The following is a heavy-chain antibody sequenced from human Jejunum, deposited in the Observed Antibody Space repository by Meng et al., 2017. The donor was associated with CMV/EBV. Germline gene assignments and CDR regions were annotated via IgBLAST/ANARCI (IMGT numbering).Heavy chain of an antibody. CDR2: INADGTTS. D-gene: IGHD2-2*01. V-gene: IGHV3-74*01. Sequence: SGFAFSGDWMHWVRQAPGKGLMLVSRINADGTTSGYADSVKGRFTISRDNANNMLYLQLDSLRAEDTAVYYCVTNLYCSTDGCRNYWGQGTLVTSPQ. CDR1: GFAFSGDW. CDR3: VTNLYCSTDGCRNY. J-gene: IGHJ4*02.